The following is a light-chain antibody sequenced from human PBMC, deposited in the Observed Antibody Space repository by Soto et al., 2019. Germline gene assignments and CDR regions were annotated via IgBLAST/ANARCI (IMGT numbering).Light chain of an antibody. CDR1: QSVSSSY. CDR3: QQYGSSGT. J-gene: IGKJ1*01. V-gene: IGKV3-20*01. Sequence: EIVLTQSPCTLSLSPGERATLSCRASQSVSSSYLAWYQQKPGQAPRLLIYGASSRATGIPDRFSGSGSGTDFTLTISSLEPEDFAVYYCQQYGSSGTFGQGTKVDIK. CDR2: GAS.